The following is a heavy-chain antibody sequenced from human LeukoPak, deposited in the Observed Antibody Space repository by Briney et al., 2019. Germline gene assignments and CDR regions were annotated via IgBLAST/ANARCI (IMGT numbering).Heavy chain of an antibody. CDR2: VNRDGSET. CDR3: ARNNGMDV. CDR1: GFALSSHW. Sequence: QPGGSLRLSCAASGFALSSHWMTWVRQVPGRGPEWVANVNRDGSETYYLDSVKGRFTISKDNAKNSLYLQMNSLRAEDTALYHCARNNGMDVWGQGTTVNVSS. V-gene: IGHV3-7*03. J-gene: IGHJ6*02.